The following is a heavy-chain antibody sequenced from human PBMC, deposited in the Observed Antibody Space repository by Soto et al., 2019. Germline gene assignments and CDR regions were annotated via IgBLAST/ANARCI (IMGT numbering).Heavy chain of an antibody. CDR1: GFSLTISA. CDR2: IVVGSGNT. D-gene: IGHD4-17*01. CDR3: AALNYGGIDN. V-gene: IGHV1-58*01. J-gene: IGHJ4*02. Sequence: ASVNLSCKASGFSLTISAVQWGRQARGQRLEWIGWIVVGSGNTNYAQKFQERVTITRDMSTSTAYMELSSLRSEDTAVYYCAALNYGGIDNWGQRTLVTVSS.